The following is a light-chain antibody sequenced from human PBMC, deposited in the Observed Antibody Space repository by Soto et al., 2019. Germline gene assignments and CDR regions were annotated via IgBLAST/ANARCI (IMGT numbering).Light chain of an antibody. V-gene: IGKV1-5*03. J-gene: IGKJ1*01. Sequence: DIQMTQSPSTLSASVGDRVTITCRASQSINKWLAWYQQKPGKAPKLLIYKASILQSWVPSRFSGTGSGTAFTLTISSLQPDDVASYFCQQYNRFSWTFGQGTKVEIK. CDR2: KAS. CDR3: QQYNRFSWT. CDR1: QSINKW.